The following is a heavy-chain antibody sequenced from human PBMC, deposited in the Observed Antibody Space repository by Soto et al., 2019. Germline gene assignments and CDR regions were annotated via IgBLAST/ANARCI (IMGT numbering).Heavy chain of an antibody. CDR2: IYPGDSDA. D-gene: IGHD1-26*01. J-gene: IGHJ4*02. V-gene: IGHV5-51*01. CDR1: GYSFNNYL. CDR3: ARRNGSQYYFDY. Sequence: GGSLKISCKGSGYSFNNYLIGWVRQMPGKGLESMGIIYPGDSDARYSPSFQGQVTISADKSTSTASLQWSSLKASDTAMYYCARRNGSQYYFDYWGQGTLVTVSS.